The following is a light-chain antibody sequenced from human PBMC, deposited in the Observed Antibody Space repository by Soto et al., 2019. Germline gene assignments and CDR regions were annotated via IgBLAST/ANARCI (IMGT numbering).Light chain of an antibody. J-gene: IGLJ1*01. CDR2: EVN. CDR3: FSVTTTSTHV. V-gene: IGLV2-14*01. Sequence: QSALTQPASLSGSPGQSITISCTGTSSDIGAYDYVSWFQQHPGKAPKLMISEVNNRPSGVSNRFSGSKSGNTAYLTISGLQVEDEAEYFCFSVTTTSTHVFGTWTKLNVL. CDR1: SSDIGAYDY.